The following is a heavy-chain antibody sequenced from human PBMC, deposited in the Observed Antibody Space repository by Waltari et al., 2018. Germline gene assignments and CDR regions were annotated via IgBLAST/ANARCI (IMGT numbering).Heavy chain of an antibody. J-gene: IGHJ4*02. D-gene: IGHD6-19*01. CDR2: ISSSSSYI. Sequence: EVQLVESGGGLVKPGGSLRLSCAASGFTFSRYSMNWARQGPGKGLDWFSSISSSSSYIYYADSVKGRFTISIDNAKNSLYLQMNSLRAEDTAVYYCARVGYSSGNDYWGQGTLVTVSS. V-gene: IGHV3-21*01. CDR3: ARVGYSSGNDY. CDR1: GFTFSRYS.